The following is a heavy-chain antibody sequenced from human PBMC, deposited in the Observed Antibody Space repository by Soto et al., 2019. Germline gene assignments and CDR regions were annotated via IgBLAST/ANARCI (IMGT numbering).Heavy chain of an antibody. D-gene: IGHD1-26*01. CDR1: GVSVSTDVDY. CDR2: IYYDGST. V-gene: IGHV4-30-4*01. CDR3: ARGPRSRVGATPIRRFDL. Sequence: SETLSLTCTVSGVSVSTDVDYWGWVRQPPGKGLEWIGYIYYDGSTYYNPSLTSPVDISMDSSQNQFSLKLDSVTGADTAIYYCARGPRSRVGATPIRRFDLWGRGTLVTVSS. J-gene: IGHJ5*02.